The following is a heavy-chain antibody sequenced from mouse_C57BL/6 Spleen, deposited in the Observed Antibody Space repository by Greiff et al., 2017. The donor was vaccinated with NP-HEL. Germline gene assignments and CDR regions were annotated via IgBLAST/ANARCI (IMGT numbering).Heavy chain of an antibody. V-gene: IGHV5-6*01. CDR2: ISSGGSYT. CDR3: ARHVSSDDGYYRYFDV. CDR1: GFTFSSYG. Sequence: EVQLQESGGDLVKPGGSLKLSCAASGFTFSSYGMSWVRQTPDKRLEWVATISSGGSYTYYPDSVKGRFTISRDNAKNTLYLQMSSLKSEDTAMYYGARHVSSDDGYYRYFDVWGTGTTVTVSS. J-gene: IGHJ1*03. D-gene: IGHD2-3*01.